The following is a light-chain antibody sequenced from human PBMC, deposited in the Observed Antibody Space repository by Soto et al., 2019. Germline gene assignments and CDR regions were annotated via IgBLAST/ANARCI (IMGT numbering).Light chain of an antibody. V-gene: IGLV2-8*01. CDR3: SSFVGSPVV. CDR2: EVS. CDR1: SSDVGDYNY. J-gene: IGLJ2*01. Sequence: QSAPTQPPSASGSPGQSVTIPCTGTSSDVGDYNYVSWYQQHPGKVPKLLIYEVSKRPSGVPDRFSGSKSGNTASLTVSGFQAEDEADYYCSSFVGSPVVFGVGTKLNVL.